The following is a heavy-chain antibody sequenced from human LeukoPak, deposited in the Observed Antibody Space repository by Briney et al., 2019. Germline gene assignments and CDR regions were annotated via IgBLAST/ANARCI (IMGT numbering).Heavy chain of an antibody. CDR3: ARDARSGSFRGDAFDI. J-gene: IGHJ3*02. Sequence: PGGTLRLSCAASGFTYSSYSMNGVRQAPGKGLEGVSSISSSSSYIYYADSVKGRFTISRDNAKNSLYLQMNSLRAEDTAVYYCARDARSGSFRGDAFDIWGQGTMVTVSS. D-gene: IGHD3-10*01. CDR2: ISSSSSYI. CDR1: GFTYSSYS. V-gene: IGHV3-21*01.